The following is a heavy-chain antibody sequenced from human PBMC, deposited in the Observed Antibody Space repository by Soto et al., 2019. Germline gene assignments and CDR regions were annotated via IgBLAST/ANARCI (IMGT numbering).Heavy chain of an antibody. Sequence: HPGGSLRLSCAASGFTFSSYAMSWVRQAPGKGLEWVSAISGSGGSTYYADSVKGRFTISRDNSKNTLYLQMNSLRAEDTAVYYCANDFDPIRFVVVPAAVGYWGQGTLVTVSS. CDR1: GFTFSSYA. CDR2: ISGSGGST. CDR3: ANDFDPIRFVVVPAAVGY. J-gene: IGHJ4*02. D-gene: IGHD2-2*01. V-gene: IGHV3-23*01.